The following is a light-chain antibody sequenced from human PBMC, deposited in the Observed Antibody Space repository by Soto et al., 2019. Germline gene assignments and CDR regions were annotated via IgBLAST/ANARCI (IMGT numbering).Light chain of an antibody. CDR3: SSYTSSSLEV. Sequence: QSVLTQPASVSGSPGQSITISCTGTSSDVGGYNYVSWYQQHPGKAPKLMIHEVSNRPSGVSNRFSGSKSGNTASLTISGLQAEDEADYYCSSYTSSSLEVFGTGTKVTVL. CDR1: SSDVGGYNY. CDR2: EVS. J-gene: IGLJ1*01. V-gene: IGLV2-14*01.